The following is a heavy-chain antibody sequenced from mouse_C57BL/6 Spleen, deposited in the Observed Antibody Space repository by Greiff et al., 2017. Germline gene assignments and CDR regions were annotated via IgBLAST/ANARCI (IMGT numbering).Heavy chain of an antibody. CDR2: IDPETGGT. CDR3: TRDSIYYGSSYFYYFDY. J-gene: IGHJ2*01. V-gene: IGHV1-15*01. CDR1: GYTFTDYE. D-gene: IGHD1-1*01. Sequence: QVQLKESGAELVRPGASVTLSCKASGYTFTDYEMHWVKQTPVHGLEWIGAIDPETGGTAYNQKFKGKAILTADKSSSTAYMELRSLTSEDSAVYYCTRDSIYYGSSYFYYFDYWGQGTTLTVSS.